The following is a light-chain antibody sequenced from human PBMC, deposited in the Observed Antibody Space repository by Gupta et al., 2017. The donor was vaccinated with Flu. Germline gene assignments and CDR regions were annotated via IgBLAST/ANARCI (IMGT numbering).Light chain of an antibody. CDR1: SSDVGGYNY. Sequence: QSALPQPASVSGSPGQSITISCTGTSSDVGGYNYVSWYQQHPGKAPKLMIYEVSNRPSGVSNRFSGSKSGNTASLTISGLQAEDEADYYYSSYTSSSTLYVFGTGTKVTVL. J-gene: IGLJ1*01. CDR2: EVS. CDR3: SSYTSSSTLYV. V-gene: IGLV2-14*01.